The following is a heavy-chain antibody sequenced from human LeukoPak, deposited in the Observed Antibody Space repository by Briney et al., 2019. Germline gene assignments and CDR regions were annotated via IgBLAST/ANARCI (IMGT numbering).Heavy chain of an antibody. Sequence: SVKVSCKASGYTFTSYAISWVRQAPGQGLEWMGGIIPIFGTANYAQKFQGRVTITADESTSTAYMELSSLRSEDTAVYYCAREGVAAARPFDYWGQGTLVTVSS. D-gene: IGHD6-6*01. CDR1: GYTFTSYA. CDR3: AREGVAAARPFDY. CDR2: IIPIFGTA. J-gene: IGHJ4*02. V-gene: IGHV1-69*13.